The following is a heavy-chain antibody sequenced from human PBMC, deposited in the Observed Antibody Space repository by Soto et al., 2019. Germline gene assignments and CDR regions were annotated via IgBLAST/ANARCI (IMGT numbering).Heavy chain of an antibody. J-gene: IGHJ6*02. D-gene: IGHD1-1*01. Sequence: PSETLSLTCTVSGGSISSSSYYWGWIRQPPGKGLEWIGSIYYSGSTYYNPSLKSRVTISVDTSKNQFSLKLSSVTAADTAVYYCARTTGTRDRYYYGMDVWGQGTTVTVSS. V-gene: IGHV4-39*01. CDR2: IYYSGST. CDR1: GGSISSSSYY. CDR3: ARTTGTRDRYYYGMDV.